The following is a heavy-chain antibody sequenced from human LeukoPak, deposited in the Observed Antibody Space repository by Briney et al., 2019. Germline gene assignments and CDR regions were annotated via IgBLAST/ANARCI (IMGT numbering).Heavy chain of an antibody. CDR1: GVSFTNYR. CDR3: ARGNNYGADC. Sequence: GGSLRLSCTASGVSFTNYRMTWVRQAPGEGLEWVSSISSDSSRIFYADSVKGRFTISRDNGGNSVYLHMSRLRADDTAIYYCARGNNYGADCWGRGSLVTVSS. CDR2: ISSDSSRI. D-gene: IGHD4-17*01. V-gene: IGHV3-48*01. J-gene: IGHJ4*01.